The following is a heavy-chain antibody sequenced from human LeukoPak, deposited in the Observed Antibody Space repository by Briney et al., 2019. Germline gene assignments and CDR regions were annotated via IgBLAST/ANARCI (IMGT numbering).Heavy chain of an antibody. CDR3: ARNDYGDYGIDY. Sequence: GASVKVSCKASGYAFTGYYMHWVRQAPGQGLEWMGWINPNSGGTNYAQKFQGRVTMTRDTSISTAYMELSRLRSDDTAVYYCARNDYGDYGIDYWGQGTLVTVSS. D-gene: IGHD4-17*01. V-gene: IGHV1-2*02. CDR1: GYAFTGYY. J-gene: IGHJ4*02. CDR2: INPNSGGT.